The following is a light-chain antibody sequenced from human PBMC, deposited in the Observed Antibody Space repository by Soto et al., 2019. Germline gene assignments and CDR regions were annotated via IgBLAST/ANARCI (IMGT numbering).Light chain of an antibody. CDR1: QDIGSA. J-gene: IGKJ4*01. Sequence: IQLTQSPSSLSASVGDRVTITCRAGQDIGSALAWYQQRPGKAPKLLLYDASNLEAGVPSRFSGSGSGTEFPLTITRLGPEDFATYYCQQFNGFPLTFGGGTKVQIK. V-gene: IGKV1-13*02. CDR3: QQFNGFPLT. CDR2: DAS.